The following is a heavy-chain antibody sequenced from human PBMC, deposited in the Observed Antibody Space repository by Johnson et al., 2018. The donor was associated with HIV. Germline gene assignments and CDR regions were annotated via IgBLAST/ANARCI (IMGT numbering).Heavy chain of an antibody. CDR1: GFTFSSYA. CDR2: ISYDGSNK. D-gene: IGHD1-26*01. J-gene: IGHJ3*02. Sequence: QVQLVESGGGVVQPGGSLRLSCAASGFTFSSYAMHWVRQAPGQGLEWVAVISYDGSNKYYADYVKGRFTISRDNSKNTLYLQMGSLRAEDMAVYYCARGHSGSYYYDAFDIWGQGTIVTVSS. CDR3: ARGHSGSYYYDAFDI. V-gene: IGHV3-30*14.